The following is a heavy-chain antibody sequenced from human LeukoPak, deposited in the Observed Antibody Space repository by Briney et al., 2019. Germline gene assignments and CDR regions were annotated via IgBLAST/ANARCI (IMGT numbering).Heavy chain of an antibody. D-gene: IGHD5-24*01. CDR2: IWYDGTHK. CDR1: GFTFDDYA. Sequence: GRSLRLSCAASGFTFDDYAMHWVCQAPGKGLEWVAVIWYDGTHKYYADSVKGRLTISRDNSKNTVYLQMNSLRAEDTAVYYCVKDRGDGYRGFDYWGQGTLVTVSS. J-gene: IGHJ4*02. V-gene: IGHV3-33*06. CDR3: VKDRGDGYRGFDY.